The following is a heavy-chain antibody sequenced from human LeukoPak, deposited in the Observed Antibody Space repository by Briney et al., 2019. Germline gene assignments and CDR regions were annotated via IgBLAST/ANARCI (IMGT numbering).Heavy chain of an antibody. CDR1: GGTFSSYA. Sequence: SVKVSCKASGGTFSSYAISWVRQAPGQGLEWMGGIIPIFGTANYAQKFQGRVTITAEESTSTAYMELSSLRSEDTAVYYCARGGSSGWYGDNWFDPWGQGTLVTVSS. D-gene: IGHD6-19*01. J-gene: IGHJ5*02. CDR3: ARGGSSGWYGDNWFDP. CDR2: IIPIFGTA. V-gene: IGHV1-69*01.